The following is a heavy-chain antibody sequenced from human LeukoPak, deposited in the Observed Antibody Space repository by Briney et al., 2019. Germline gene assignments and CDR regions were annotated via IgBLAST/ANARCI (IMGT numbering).Heavy chain of an antibody. CDR3: TRDPRHFDS. CDR2: ISGSGHDI. D-gene: IGHD6-6*01. Sequence: PGGSLRLSCAASGFTFSDSYMTWVRQAPGKGVEWVAYISGSGHDINYSDSVRGRFTISRDNAKNSLYLQMSSLRVEDTAVYYCTRDPRHFDSCGQGTLVTVSS. V-gene: IGHV3-11*04. CDR1: GFTFSDSY. J-gene: IGHJ5*01.